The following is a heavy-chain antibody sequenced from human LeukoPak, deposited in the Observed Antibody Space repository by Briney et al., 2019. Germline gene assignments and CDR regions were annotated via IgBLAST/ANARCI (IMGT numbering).Heavy chain of an antibody. CDR3: ARDKQHSYGRYFDH. CDR1: GGSFSTYH. V-gene: IGHV4-59*01. D-gene: IGHD5-18*01. Sequence: SETLSLTCSVSGGSFSTYHWNWIRKPPGKGLEWIGYMQSTGISKYSPSLKSRVAIFVDTSKNQVVLNLSSVTAADTAVYYCARDKQHSYGRYFDHWGQGMLVTVSS. CDR2: MQSTGIS. J-gene: IGHJ4*02.